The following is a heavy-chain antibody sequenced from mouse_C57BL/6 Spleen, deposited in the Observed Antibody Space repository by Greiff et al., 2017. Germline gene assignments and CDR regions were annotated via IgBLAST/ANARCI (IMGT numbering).Heavy chain of an antibody. D-gene: IGHD1-1*01. Sequence: VKLQESGAELVRPGTSVKMSCKASGYTFTNYWIGWAKQRPGHGLEWIGDIYPGGGYTNYNEKFKGKATLTADKSSSTAYMQFSSLTSEDSAIYYCARSDYYYGSPWYFDVWGTGTTVTVSS. V-gene: IGHV1-63*01. CDR1: GYTFTNYW. CDR2: IYPGGGYT. J-gene: IGHJ1*03. CDR3: ARSDYYYGSPWYFDV.